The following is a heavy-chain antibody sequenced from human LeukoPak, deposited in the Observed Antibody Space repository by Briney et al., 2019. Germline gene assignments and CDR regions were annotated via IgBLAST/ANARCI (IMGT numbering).Heavy chain of an antibody. CDR2: IWYDGSNK. J-gene: IGHJ4*02. Sequence: GGSLRLSCAASGFTFSSYGMHWVRQAPGKGLEWVAVIWYDGSNKYYADSVKGRFTISRDNSKNTVYLQMNSLRAEDTAVYYCARGEQWLVRWGFDYWGQGTLVTVSS. V-gene: IGHV3-33*01. CDR1: GFTFSSYG. D-gene: IGHD6-19*01. CDR3: ARGEQWLVRWGFDY.